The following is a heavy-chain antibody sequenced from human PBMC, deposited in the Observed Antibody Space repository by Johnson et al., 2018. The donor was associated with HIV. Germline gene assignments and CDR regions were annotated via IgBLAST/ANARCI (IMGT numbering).Heavy chain of an antibody. CDR1: GFTISDHY. V-gene: IGHV3-33*08. D-gene: IGHD3-16*01. CDR3: ARRGRRADDAFDI. J-gene: IGHJ3*02. Sequence: VQLVESGGGLVQPGGSLRLSCAASGFTISDHYMDWVRQAPGKGLEWVAVIWYDGSNKYYADSVKGRFTISRDNSKNTLYLQMNSLRAEDTAVYYCARRGRRADDAFDIWGQGTMVTVSS. CDR2: IWYDGSNK.